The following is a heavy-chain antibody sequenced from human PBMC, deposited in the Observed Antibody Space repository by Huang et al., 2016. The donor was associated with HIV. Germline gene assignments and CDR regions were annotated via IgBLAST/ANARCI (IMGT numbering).Heavy chain of an antibody. CDR2: INHSAST. CDR1: GGSFSGYS. CDR3: AGAAAGTSYYYYMDV. D-gene: IGHD6-13*01. V-gene: IGHV4-34*01. J-gene: IGHJ6*03. Sequence: QVQLQQWGAGLLKPSETLSLTCAVYGGSFSGYSWSWIRQPPGKGREWIGEINHSASTNYNPSLKSRVTISVDTSKNQFSLKLSSVTAADTAVYYCAGAAAGTSYYYYMDVWGKGTTVTVSS.